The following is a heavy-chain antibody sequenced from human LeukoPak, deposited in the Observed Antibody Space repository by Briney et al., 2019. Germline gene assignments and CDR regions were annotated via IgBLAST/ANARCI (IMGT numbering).Heavy chain of an antibody. J-gene: IGHJ4*02. CDR3: AGRYEYSTSGHFDY. Sequence: PSETLSLTFSVSGGSISSFYWNWIRQPPGKGLEWIGYIYYSGSTNYNPSLKSRVTISVDTSKNQLSLKLRSVTAADTAVYYCAGRYEYSTSGHFDYWGQGTLVSVSS. V-gene: IGHV4-59*01. CDR2: IYYSGST. CDR1: GGSISSFY. D-gene: IGHD6-6*01.